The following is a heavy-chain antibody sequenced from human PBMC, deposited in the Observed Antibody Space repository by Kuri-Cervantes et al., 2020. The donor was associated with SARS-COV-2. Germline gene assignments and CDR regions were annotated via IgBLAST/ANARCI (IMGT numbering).Heavy chain of an antibody. CDR2: ISAYNGNT. CDR3: ARSSLRYCSGGSCSNWFDP. D-gene: IGHD2-15*01. Sequence: ASVKVSCKASGYTFTSYGISWVRQAPGQGLEWMGWISAYNGNTNYAQKLQGRVTMTTDTSTSTAYMELRSLRSDDTAVYYCARSSLRYCSGGSCSNWFDPWGQGTLVTVSS. CDR1: GYTFTSYG. V-gene: IGHV1-18*01. J-gene: IGHJ5*02.